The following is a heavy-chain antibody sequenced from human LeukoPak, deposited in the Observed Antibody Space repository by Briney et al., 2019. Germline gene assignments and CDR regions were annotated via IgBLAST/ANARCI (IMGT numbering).Heavy chain of an antibody. CDR1: GYNFTSYW. Sequence: GESLKISCKGSGYNFTSYWIGWVRQMPGKGLEWMGIIYPGDSDTRYSPSFQGQVTISADKSISTAYLQWSSLKASDTAMYYCARHEGDSSGYSSYYYYYGMDVWGQGTTVTVSS. CDR3: ARHEGDSSGYSSYYYYYGMDV. V-gene: IGHV5-51*01. D-gene: IGHD3-22*01. CDR2: IYPGDSDT. J-gene: IGHJ6*02.